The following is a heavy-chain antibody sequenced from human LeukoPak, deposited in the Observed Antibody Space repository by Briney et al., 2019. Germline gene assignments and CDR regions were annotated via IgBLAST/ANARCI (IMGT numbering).Heavy chain of an antibody. CDR1: GFTFSSYA. V-gene: IGHV3-30-3*01. J-gene: IGHJ4*02. CDR2: ISYDGSNK. Sequence: GGSMRLSCAASGFTFSSYAMHWVRQAPGKGLEWVAVISYDGSNKYYADSVKGRFTISRDNSKNTLYLQMNSLSAEDTAVYYCARDYTAMVKLDYWGQGTLVTVSS. CDR3: ARDYTAMVKLDY. D-gene: IGHD5-18*01.